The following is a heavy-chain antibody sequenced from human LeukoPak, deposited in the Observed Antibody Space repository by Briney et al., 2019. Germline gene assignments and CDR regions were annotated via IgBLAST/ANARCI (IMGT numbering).Heavy chain of an antibody. V-gene: IGHV3-9*01. CDR2: ISWNSGSI. D-gene: IGHD3-9*01. J-gene: IGHJ4*02. CDR3: ARDDILTGSFDY. Sequence: PGGSLRLSCAASGFTFDDYAMHWVRQAPGKGLEWVSGISWNSGSIGYADSVKGRFTISRDNAKNSLYLQMNSLRAEDTAVYYCARDDILTGSFDYWGQGTLITVSS. CDR1: GFTFDDYA.